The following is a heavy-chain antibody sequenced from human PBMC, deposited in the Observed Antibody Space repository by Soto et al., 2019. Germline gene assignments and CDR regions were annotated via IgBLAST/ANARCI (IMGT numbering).Heavy chain of an antibody. CDR2: INASGGSS. CDR1: GYTFTSYY. J-gene: IGHJ6*04. V-gene: IGHV1-46*01. CDR3: AGDLGTFVGLTDIVVVPPAFYGMDV. D-gene: IGHD2-2*01. Sequence: QVQLVQSGAEVKKPGASVKVSCKASGYTFTSYYMHWLRQAPGQGLEWMGLINASGGSSSYAQKCQGRVTMTRDTCTRTVYMELSSLRSEDTAVYYCAGDLGTFVGLTDIVVVPPAFYGMDVWGKGTTVSVSS.